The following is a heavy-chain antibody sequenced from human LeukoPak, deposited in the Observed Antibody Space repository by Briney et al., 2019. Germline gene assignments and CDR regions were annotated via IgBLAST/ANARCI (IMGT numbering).Heavy chain of an antibody. CDR3: ARGYSGSY. Sequence: GGSLRLSCVASGFTFSSYWMSWVRQAPGKGLEWVANIKQDGSEKYYVDSVKGRFTISRDNAENSLYLQMNSLRAEDTAVYYCARGYSGSYWGQGTLVTVSS. J-gene: IGHJ4*02. V-gene: IGHV3-7*01. CDR1: GFTFSSYW. D-gene: IGHD1-26*01. CDR2: IKQDGSEK.